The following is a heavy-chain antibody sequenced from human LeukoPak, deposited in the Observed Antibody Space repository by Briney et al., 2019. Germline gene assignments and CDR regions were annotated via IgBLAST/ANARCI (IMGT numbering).Heavy chain of an antibody. CDR3: ARDLAQSDNWFGYFQY. CDR2: INPNSGGT. J-gene: IGHJ1*01. CDR1: GYTFTGYY. D-gene: IGHD3-10*01. Sequence: ASVKVSCKASGYTFTGYYMHWVRQAPGQGLEWMGWINPNSGGTNYAQKFQGRVTMTRDTSISTAYMELSRLRSDDTAVYYCARDLAQSDNWFGYFQYWGQGTLVTVSS. V-gene: IGHV1-2*02.